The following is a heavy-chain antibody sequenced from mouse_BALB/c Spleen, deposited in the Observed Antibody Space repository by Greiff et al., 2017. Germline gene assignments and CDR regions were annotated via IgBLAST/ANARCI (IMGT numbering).Heavy chain of an antibody. CDR1: GFNIKDTY. Sequence: EVKLVESGAELVKPGASVKLSCTASGFNIKDTYMHWVKQRPEQGLEWIGRIDPANGNTKYDPKFQGKATITADTSSNTAYLQLSSLTSEDTAVYYCARDWEFAYWGQGTLVTVSA. CDR3: ARDWEFAY. J-gene: IGHJ3*01. V-gene: IGHV14-3*02. CDR2: IDPANGNT. D-gene: IGHD4-1*01.